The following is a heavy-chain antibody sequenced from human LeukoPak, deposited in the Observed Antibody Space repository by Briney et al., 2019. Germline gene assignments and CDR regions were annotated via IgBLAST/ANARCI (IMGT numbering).Heavy chain of an antibody. CDR3: ARVWEGSSWYWGYYYGMDV. V-gene: IGHV1-46*01. D-gene: IGHD6-13*01. J-gene: IGHJ6*02. CDR1: GYSFTSNY. Sequence: ASVKVSCKASGYSFTSNYIHWVRQAPGQGLEWMGMIYPRDGSTSYAQKLQGRVTMTTDTSTSTAYMELRSLRSDDTAVYYCARVWEGSSWYWGYYYGMDVWGQGTTVTVSS. CDR2: IYPRDGST.